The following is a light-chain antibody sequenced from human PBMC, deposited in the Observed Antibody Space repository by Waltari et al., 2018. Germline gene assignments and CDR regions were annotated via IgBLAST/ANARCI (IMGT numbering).Light chain of an antibody. Sequence: SYELTQPPSVSVSPGQTARITCSGDAFPKQYVYWYQQKSAQSPILVMYKDRERPSGIPERFSGSSSGTTVTLTISGVQAEDEADYYCQSGDNSGTNRVLFGGGTKLTVL. J-gene: IGLJ2*01. CDR3: QSGDNSGTNRVL. V-gene: IGLV3-25*03. CDR2: KDR. CDR1: AFPKQY.